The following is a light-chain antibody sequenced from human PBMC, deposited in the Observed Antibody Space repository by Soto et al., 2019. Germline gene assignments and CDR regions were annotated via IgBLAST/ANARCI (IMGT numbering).Light chain of an antibody. V-gene: IGKV3-15*01. CDR2: GAS. CDR3: QQYNYRPPA. J-gene: IGKJ5*01. Sequence: EIVMTQSPATLSVSPGERAALSCRASQSVSGNLAWYQQTPGQAPRLLIYGASTRATGIPARFSGSGFGTEFTLTISSLKSEDFAVYYCQQYNYRPPAFGQWTRLEIK. CDR1: QSVSGN.